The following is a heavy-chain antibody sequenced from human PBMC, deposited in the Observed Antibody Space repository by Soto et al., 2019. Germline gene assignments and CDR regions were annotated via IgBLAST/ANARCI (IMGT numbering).Heavy chain of an antibody. CDR1: GGTLSSYT. CDR3: ARDIISREFWSGYFWFDH. D-gene: IGHD3-3*01. V-gene: IGHV1-69*13. CDR2: IIPIFGTA. Sequence: GASVNVSCEYSGGTLSSYTISWVRQAPGQGLEWMGWIIPIFGTANYAQKFQGRVTITADESPSTAYMELISLRSEDTAVYYCARDIISREFWSGYFWFDHWGQGTLVNGS. J-gene: IGHJ5*02.